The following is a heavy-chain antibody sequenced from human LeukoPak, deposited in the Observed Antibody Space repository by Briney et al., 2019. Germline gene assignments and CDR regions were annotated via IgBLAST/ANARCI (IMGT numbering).Heavy chain of an antibody. CDR3: AKDPNAQIQLWFRLGDY. D-gene: IGHD5-18*01. Sequence: PGGSLRLSCAASGFTFSSYGMHWVRQAPGKGLEWVAFIRYDGSNKYYADSVKGRFTISRDNSKNTLYLQMNSLRAEDTAVYYCAKDPNAQIQLWFRLGDYWGQETLVTVSS. V-gene: IGHV3-30*02. J-gene: IGHJ4*02. CDR2: IRYDGSNK. CDR1: GFTFSSYG.